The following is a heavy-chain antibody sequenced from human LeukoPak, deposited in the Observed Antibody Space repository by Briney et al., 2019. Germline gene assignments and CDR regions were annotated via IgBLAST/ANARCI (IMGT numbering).Heavy chain of an antibody. CDR3: AREGLPYRSGWYEYFQH. J-gene: IGHJ1*01. CDR1: GGSINSYY. CDR2: IYTSGST. Sequence: PSETLSLTCTVSGGSINSYYWSWIRQPAGKGLEWIGRIYTSGSTNYNPSLKSRVTMSVDTSKNQFSLKLSSVTAADTAVYYCAREGLPYRSGWYEYFQHWGQGTLVTVSS. V-gene: IGHV4-4*07. D-gene: IGHD6-19*01.